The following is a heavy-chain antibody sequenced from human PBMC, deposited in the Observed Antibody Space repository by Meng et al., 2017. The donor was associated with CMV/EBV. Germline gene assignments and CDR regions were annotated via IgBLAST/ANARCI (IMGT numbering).Heavy chain of an antibody. J-gene: IGHJ5*02. D-gene: IGHD2-2*02. CDR3: ARRRAAAISNWFDP. V-gene: IGHV1-69*05. CDR1: GGTFSSYA. Sequence: SVKVSCKASGGTFSSYAISWVRQAPGQGLEWMGGIIPIFGTANYAQKFQGRVTITTDESTSTAYMELSSLRSEDTAVYYCARRRAAAISNWFDPWGQGTLVTVSS. CDR2: IIPIFGTA.